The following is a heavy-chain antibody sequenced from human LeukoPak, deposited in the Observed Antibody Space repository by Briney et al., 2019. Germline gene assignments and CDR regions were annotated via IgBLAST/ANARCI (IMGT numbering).Heavy chain of an antibody. J-gene: IGHJ6*02. CDR3: ARGTAMVTLYYYYGMDV. CDR1: GGSFSGYY. Sequence: SETLSLTCAVYGGSFSGYYWSWIRQPPGKGLEWIGETNHSGSTNYNPSLKSRVTISVDTSKNQFSLKLSSVTAADTAVYYCARGTAMVTLYYYYGMDVWGQGTTVTVSS. D-gene: IGHD5-18*01. CDR2: TNHSGST. V-gene: IGHV4-34*01.